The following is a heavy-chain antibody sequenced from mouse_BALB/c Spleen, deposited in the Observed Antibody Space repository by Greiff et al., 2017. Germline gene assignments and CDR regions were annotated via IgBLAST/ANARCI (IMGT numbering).Heavy chain of an antibody. D-gene: IGHD2-1*01. CDR2: ISTYYGDA. V-gene: IGHV1S137*01. CDR1: GYTFTDYA. CDR3: ARSEGNPYAMDY. J-gene: IGHJ4*01. Sequence: QVQLKESGAELVRPGVSVKISCKGSGYTFTDYAMHWVKQSHAKSLEWIGVISTYYGDASYNQKFKGKATMTVDKSSSTAYMELARLTSEDSAIYYCARSEGNPYAMDYWGQGTSVTVSS.